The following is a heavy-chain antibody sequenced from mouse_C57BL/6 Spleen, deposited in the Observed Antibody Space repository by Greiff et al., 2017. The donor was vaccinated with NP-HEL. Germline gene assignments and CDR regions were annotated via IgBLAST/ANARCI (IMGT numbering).Heavy chain of an antibody. CDR1: GFTFSDYY. V-gene: IGHV5-16*01. J-gene: IGHJ4*01. CDR3: ARDLDYYGSSGYAMDY. CDR2: INYDGSST. Sequence: EVQLVESEGGLVQPGSSMKLSCTASGFTFSDYYMAWVRQVPEKGLEWVANINYDGSSTYYLDSLKSRFIISRDNAKNILYLQMSSLKSEDTATYYCARDLDYYGSSGYAMDYWGQGTSVTVSS. D-gene: IGHD1-1*01.